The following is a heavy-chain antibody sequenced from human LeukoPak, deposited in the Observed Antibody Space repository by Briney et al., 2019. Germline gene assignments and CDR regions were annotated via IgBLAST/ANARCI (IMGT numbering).Heavy chain of an antibody. CDR2: INHSGST. CDR1: GGSFSGYY. CDR3: ASDAGLERPDY. D-gene: IGHD1-1*01. V-gene: IGHV4-34*01. Sequence: SETLSLTCAVYGGSFSGYYWSWIRQPPGKGLEWIGEINHSGSTNYNPSLKSRVTISVDTSKNQFSLKLSSVTAADTAVYYCASDAGLERPDYWGQGTLVTVSS. J-gene: IGHJ4*02.